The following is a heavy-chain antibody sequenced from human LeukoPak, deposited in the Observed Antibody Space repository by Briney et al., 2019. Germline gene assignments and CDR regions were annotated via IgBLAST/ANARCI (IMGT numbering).Heavy chain of an antibody. CDR3: ARWFLVVPAAYFDY. CDR1: GLTFSNFR. D-gene: IGHD2-2*01. J-gene: IGHJ4*02. Sequence: PARSLTPSCPPPGLTFSNFRMNWVPHAPANGLEWVSSISSSSSYTYYADSAKGRLTISRHNSKNTLYLEINSLRDEDTHVYYCARWFLVVPAAYFDYWGQGTLVTVSS. CDR2: ISSSSSYT. V-gene: IGHV3-21*01.